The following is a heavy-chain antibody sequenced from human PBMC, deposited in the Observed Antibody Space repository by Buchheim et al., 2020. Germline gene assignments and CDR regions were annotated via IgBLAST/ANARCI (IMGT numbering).Heavy chain of an antibody. Sequence: QVQLVQSGAEVKKPGSSVKVSCKASGGTFSSYTISWVRQAPGQGLEWMGRIIPILGIANYAQKFQGRVTITADKSTSTAYMELSSLRSEDTAVYYCARDLRILYWFHYGMDVWGQGTT. CDR2: IIPILGIA. CDR3: ARDLRILYWFHYGMDV. V-gene: IGHV1-69*08. J-gene: IGHJ6*02. CDR1: GGTFSSYT. D-gene: IGHD2-8*02.